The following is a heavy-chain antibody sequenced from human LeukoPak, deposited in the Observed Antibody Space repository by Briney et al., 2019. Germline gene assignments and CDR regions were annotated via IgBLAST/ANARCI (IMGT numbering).Heavy chain of an antibody. CDR3: AKAGSGYSVYYFDY. CDR2: ISWDGGST. D-gene: IGHD3-22*01. CDR1: GFTFDDYA. V-gene: IGHV3-43D*04. J-gene: IGHJ4*02. Sequence: GGFLRLSCAASGFTFDDYAMHWVRQAPGKGLEWVSLISWDGGSTYYADSVKGRFTISRDNSKNSLYLQMNSLRAEDTALYYCAKAGSGYSVYYFDYWGQGTLDTVSS.